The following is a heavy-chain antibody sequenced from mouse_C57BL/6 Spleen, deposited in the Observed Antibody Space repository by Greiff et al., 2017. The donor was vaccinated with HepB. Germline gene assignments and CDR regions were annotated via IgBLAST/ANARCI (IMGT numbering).Heavy chain of an antibody. D-gene: IGHD2-5*01. CDR3: ARWRDSNSYYAMDY. Sequence: VQLQQSGAELVKPGASVKMSCKASGYTFTSYWITWVKQRPGQGLEWIGDIYPGSGSTNYNEKFKSKATLTVDTSSSTAYMQLSSLTSEDSAVYYCARWRDSNSYYAMDYWGQGTSVTVSS. CDR2: IYPGSGST. J-gene: IGHJ4*01. V-gene: IGHV1-55*01. CDR1: GYTFTSYW.